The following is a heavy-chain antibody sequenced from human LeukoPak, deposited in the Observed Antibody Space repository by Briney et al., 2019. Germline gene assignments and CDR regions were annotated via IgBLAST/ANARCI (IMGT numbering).Heavy chain of an antibody. D-gene: IGHD2-21*02. V-gene: IGHV3-33*01. CDR3: ARDPCGGDCYAFDI. J-gene: IGHJ3*02. Sequence: GGSLRLSCAASGFTFSSYGMHWVRQAPGKGLEWVAVIWYDGSNKYYADSVKGRFTISRDNSKNTLYLQMNSLRAEDTAVYYCARDPCGGDCYAFDIWGQGTVVTVSS. CDR1: GFTFSSYG. CDR2: IWYDGSNK.